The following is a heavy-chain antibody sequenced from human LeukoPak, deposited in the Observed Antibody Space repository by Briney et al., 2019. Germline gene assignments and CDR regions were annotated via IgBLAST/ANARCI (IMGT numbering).Heavy chain of an antibody. V-gene: IGHV3-23*01. CDR1: GFTFSSYA. J-gene: IGHJ4*02. D-gene: IGHD6-13*01. CDR3: ATNSTGYSSSWYRVDY. CDR2: ISGSGGST. Sequence: GGSLRLSCAASGFTFSSYAMSWVRQAPGKGLEWVSAISGSGGSTYYADSVKGRFTISRDNSKNTLYLQMNSLRAEDTAVYYCATNSTGYSSSWYRVDYWGQGTLVTVSS.